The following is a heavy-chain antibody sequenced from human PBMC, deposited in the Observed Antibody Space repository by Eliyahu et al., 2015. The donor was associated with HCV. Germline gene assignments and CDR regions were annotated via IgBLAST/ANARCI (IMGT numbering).Heavy chain of an antibody. Sequence: EVQLVESGGGFVLPGGSLRLSCVVSGFTVKDNHMSWVRQTAGKGLEWVSILYGGGNTYYAESVKGRFSISRDNSKNTVYLQMNSLRAEDTAVYYCARDDHGGFYYVFDYWGQGTLVTVSS. CDR2: LYGGGNT. D-gene: IGHD3-22*01. CDR1: GFTVKDNH. J-gene: IGHJ4*02. V-gene: IGHV3-66*02. CDR3: ARDDHGGFYYVFDY.